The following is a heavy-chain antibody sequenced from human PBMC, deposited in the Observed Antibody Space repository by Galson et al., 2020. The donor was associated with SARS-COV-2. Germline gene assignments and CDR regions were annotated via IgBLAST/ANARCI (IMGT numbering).Heavy chain of an antibody. CDR2: ISSSSSYI. CDR3: ARAREPTITSFKIDY. Sequence: TGGSLRLSCAASGFTFSSYSMNWVRQAPGKGLEWVSSISSSSSYIYYADSVKGRFTISRDNAKNSLYLQMNSLRAEDTAVYYCARAREPTITSFKIDYWGQGTLVTVSS. J-gene: IGHJ4*02. D-gene: IGHD1-26*01. CDR1: GFTFSSYS. V-gene: IGHV3-21*01.